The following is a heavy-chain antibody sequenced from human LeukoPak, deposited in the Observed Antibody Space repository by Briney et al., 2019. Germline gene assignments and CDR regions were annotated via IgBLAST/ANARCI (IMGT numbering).Heavy chain of an antibody. Sequence: GGSLRLSCAASGFTFSSYSMNWVRQAPGKGLEWVSSISGSSSYIYYADSVKGRFTISRDNAKNSLYLQMNSLRAEDTAVYYCARVVQLGSYYFDYWGQGTLVTVSS. CDR1: GFTFSSYS. D-gene: IGHD7-27*01. J-gene: IGHJ4*02. V-gene: IGHV3-21*01. CDR3: ARVVQLGSYYFDY. CDR2: ISGSSSYI.